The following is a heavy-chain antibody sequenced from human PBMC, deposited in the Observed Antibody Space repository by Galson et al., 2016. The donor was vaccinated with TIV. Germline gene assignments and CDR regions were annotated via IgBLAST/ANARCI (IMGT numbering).Heavy chain of an antibody. Sequence: SLRLSCAASGFPFSDYWGTWVRQAPGKGLEWVASMSEDGSEKYYVDSVKGRFTFSRDNPKNSLYLQMYNLRAEDTAIYYCTRLGPSSVFDFWGQGALVTVSS. CDR3: TRLGPSSVFDF. CDR2: MSEDGSEK. D-gene: IGHD1-26*01. V-gene: IGHV3-7*01. J-gene: IGHJ4*02. CDR1: GFPFSDYW.